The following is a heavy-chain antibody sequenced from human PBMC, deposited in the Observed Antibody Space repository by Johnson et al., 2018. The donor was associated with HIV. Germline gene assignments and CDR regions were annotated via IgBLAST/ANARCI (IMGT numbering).Heavy chain of an antibody. D-gene: IGHD2-15*01. CDR2: ISSSGSTI. V-gene: IGHV3-11*04. CDR3: ARVARHDGWWFDAFDI. CDR1: GFTFSDHY. J-gene: IGHJ3*02. Sequence: QEQLVESGGGLVKPGGSLRLSCAASGFTFSDHYMSWIRQAPGKGLEWVSYISSSGSTIYYADSVKGRFTISRDNSKNTLYLQMNSLRAEDTAVYYCARVARHDGWWFDAFDIWGQGTMVTVSS.